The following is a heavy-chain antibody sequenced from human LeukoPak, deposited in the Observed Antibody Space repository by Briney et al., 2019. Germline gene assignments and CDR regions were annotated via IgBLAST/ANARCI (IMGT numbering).Heavy chain of an antibody. J-gene: IGHJ4*02. V-gene: IGHV3-23*01. CDR2: ISGSGGST. CDR3: AKDVEMATINYFDY. D-gene: IGHD5-24*01. Sequence: GGSLRLSCAASGFTFSSYAMGWVRQAPGKGLEWVSAISGSGGSTYYADSVKGRFTISRDNSKNTLYLQMNSLRAEDTAVYYCAKDVEMATINYFDYWGQGTLVTVSS. CDR1: GFTFSSYA.